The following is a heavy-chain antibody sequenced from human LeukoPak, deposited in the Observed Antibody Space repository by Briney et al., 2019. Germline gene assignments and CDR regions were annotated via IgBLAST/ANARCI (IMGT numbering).Heavy chain of an antibody. V-gene: IGHV3-30*02. CDR2: IRYDGSNK. D-gene: IGHD3-22*01. Sequence: GGSLRLSCAASGFTFISYGMHWVRQAPGKGLEWVAFIRYDGSNKYYADSVKGRFTISRDNSKNTLYLQMNSLRAEDTAVYYCAKDQLTYYFDGSGYYPLAYWGQGTLVTVSS. CDR3: AKDQLTYYFDGSGYYPLAY. J-gene: IGHJ4*02. CDR1: GFTFISYG.